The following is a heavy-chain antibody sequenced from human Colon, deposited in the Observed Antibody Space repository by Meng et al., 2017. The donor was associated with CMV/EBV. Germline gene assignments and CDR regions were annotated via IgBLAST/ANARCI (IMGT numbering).Heavy chain of an antibody. CDR2: ISAGGTNT. Sequence: GESLKISCAASGFSFSSYAMNWVRQAPGKGLEWVSTISAGGTNTKYAGSVKGRFTISRDSSKNTAYLEMNSLRAEDTAIYYCAKGRSRQDPEYGSGWYPPWFDPWGQGTLVTVSS. CDR3: AKGRSRQDPEYGSGWYPPWFDP. J-gene: IGHJ5*02. CDR1: GFSFSSYA. V-gene: IGHV3-23*01. D-gene: IGHD6-19*01.